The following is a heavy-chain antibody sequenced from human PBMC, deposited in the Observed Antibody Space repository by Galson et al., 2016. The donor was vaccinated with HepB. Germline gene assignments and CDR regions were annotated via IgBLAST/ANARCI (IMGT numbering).Heavy chain of an antibody. J-gene: IGHJ4*02. D-gene: IGHD5-24*01. V-gene: IGHV3-13*01. Sequence: LRLSCAASGFTFRSYDMHWVRQATGTSLEWVSAFDTVGGTYYAGSVKGRFTISRDNAKNSLYLQMNSLRAGDTAVYYCVRGGFDLGADGYDYWGQGTLVTVPS. CDR1: GFTFRSYD. CDR2: FDTVGGT. CDR3: VRGGFDLGADGYDY.